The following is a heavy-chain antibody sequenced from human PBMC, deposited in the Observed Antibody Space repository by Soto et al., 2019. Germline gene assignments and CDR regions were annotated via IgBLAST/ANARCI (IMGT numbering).Heavy chain of an antibody. V-gene: IGHV4-39*01. CDR1: GGSISSSSYY. D-gene: IGHD2-15*01. CDR2: IYYSGST. CDR3: ARPTGGCSGGSCYYFDY. J-gene: IGHJ4*02. Sequence: QLQLQESGPGLVKPSETLSLTCTVSGGSISSSSYYWGWIRQPPGKGLEWIGSIYYSGSTYYNPSLKSRVTISVDTSKNQFSLKLSSVTAADTAVYYCARPTGGCSGGSCYYFDYWCQGTLVNVSS.